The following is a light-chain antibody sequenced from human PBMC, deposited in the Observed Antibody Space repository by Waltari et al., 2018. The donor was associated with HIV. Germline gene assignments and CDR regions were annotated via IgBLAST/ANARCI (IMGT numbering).Light chain of an antibody. Sequence: SYELTQPPSVSVSPGQTASIPCSGDDLGEKFACWFQQKPGPSPVLIIYQDSKRPPGIPKRVSGSSAGSTATRTGGGTQAWDEADYYCQVGDGNTAVFGGGTRLAVL. J-gene: IGLJ2*01. CDR2: QDS. CDR1: DLGEKF. V-gene: IGLV3-1*01. CDR3: QVGDGNTAV.